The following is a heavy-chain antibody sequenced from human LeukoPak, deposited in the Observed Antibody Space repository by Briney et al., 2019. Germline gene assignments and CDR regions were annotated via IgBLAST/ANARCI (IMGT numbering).Heavy chain of an antibody. D-gene: IGHD1-14*01. CDR3: ARRKDWYFDL. J-gene: IGHJ2*01. V-gene: IGHV5-51*01. Sequence: GEPLKISCQGSGYRFTSYWIGWVRQVPGQGLEWLGITYPGDSNTRYSPSLQGQVTISADDSINTAYLQWRSLTASDTAIYYCARRKDWYFDLWGPGTLVTVSS. CDR1: GYRFTSYW. CDR2: TYPGDSNT.